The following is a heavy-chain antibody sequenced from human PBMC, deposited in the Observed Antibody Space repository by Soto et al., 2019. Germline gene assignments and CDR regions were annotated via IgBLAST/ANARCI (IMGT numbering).Heavy chain of an antibody. CDR1: GFIFSDYY. CDR2: ISGNGSSI. CDR3: ARDFDAESRTDFDY. Sequence: QVQLVESGGGLVKPGGALRLSCATSGFIFSDYYMHWIRQAPGKVLEWISYISGNGSSIQYADSAKGRFTISRDNAQNSLYLQKNTLRAEDPALYFCARDFDAESRTDFDYWGQGTLVTVSS. J-gene: IGHJ4*02. V-gene: IGHV3-11*01.